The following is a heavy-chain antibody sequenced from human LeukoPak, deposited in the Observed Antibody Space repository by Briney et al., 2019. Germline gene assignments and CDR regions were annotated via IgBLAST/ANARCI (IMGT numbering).Heavy chain of an antibody. CDR3: ARGSITVVPAFDI. D-gene: IGHD3-3*01. Sequence: SETLSLTCTVSGGSISTYYWSWIRQPPGKRLEWIGDIYHSGRSNCNPSLKSRGTISVDTSKNQFSLKLSSVTAPDTAVYYCARGSITVVPAFDIWGQGTMVTVSS. J-gene: IGHJ3*02. V-gene: IGHV4-59*12. CDR1: GGSISTYY. CDR2: IYHSGRS.